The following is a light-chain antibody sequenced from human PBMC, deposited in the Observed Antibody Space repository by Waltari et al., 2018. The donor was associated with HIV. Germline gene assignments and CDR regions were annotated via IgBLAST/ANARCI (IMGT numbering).Light chain of an antibody. CDR2: QVP. V-gene: IGLV2-14*01. CDR1: TDSKF. J-gene: IGLJ2*01. CDR3: ASRASENTFL. Sequence: QSALAHPASVSWSPGQCVTIPCPRSTDSKFVPWYPSNLATAPKLSIFQVPTRPSGGSNRFSGSKSGNTASLTISGLQSDDEAHYFCASRASENTFLFGGGTQLTVL.